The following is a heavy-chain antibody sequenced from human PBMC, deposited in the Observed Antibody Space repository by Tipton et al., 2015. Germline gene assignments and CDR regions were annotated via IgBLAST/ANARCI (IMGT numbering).Heavy chain of an antibody. CDR3: ARDLEHGMDV. CDR1: SDSISKYY. J-gene: IGHJ6*02. Sequence: TLSLTCSVSSDSISKYYWSWIRQPPGKELEWIGYIQYSDTTHYNPSLKSRITISLNTSKNQFSLKMSSVTAADTAAYFCARDLEHGMDVWGQGTTVTVS. V-gene: IGHV4-59*01. CDR2: IQYSDTT.